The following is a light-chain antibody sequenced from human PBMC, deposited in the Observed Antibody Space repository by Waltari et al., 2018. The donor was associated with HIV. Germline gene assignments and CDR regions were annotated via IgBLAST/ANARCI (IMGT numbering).Light chain of an antibody. Sequence: DLQMTQSPSSLSASVVDRVTITCRASPGISNYLAWYQQKPGKVPKLLIYAASTLQSGAPSRFSGSGSGTDFTLTISSRQPEDVATYYCQKYNSAPWTFGQGTKVEIK. J-gene: IGKJ1*01. V-gene: IGKV1-27*01. CDR1: PGISNY. CDR3: QKYNSAPWT. CDR2: AAS.